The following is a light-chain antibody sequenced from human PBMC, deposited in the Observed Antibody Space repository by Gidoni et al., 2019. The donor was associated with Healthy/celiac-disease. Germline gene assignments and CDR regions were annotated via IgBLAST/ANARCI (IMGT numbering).Light chain of an antibody. J-gene: IGKJ3*01. V-gene: IGKV1-39*01. CDR1: QGISSY. Sequence: DIQMTQSPSSLSASVGDRVTITCRASQGISSYLNWYQQKPGKAPKLLIYAASSLQSGVPSRFSGSGSGTDFTLTISSLQPEDFATYYCQQSYSTPFTFXPXTKVXIK. CDR3: QQSYSTPFT. CDR2: AAS.